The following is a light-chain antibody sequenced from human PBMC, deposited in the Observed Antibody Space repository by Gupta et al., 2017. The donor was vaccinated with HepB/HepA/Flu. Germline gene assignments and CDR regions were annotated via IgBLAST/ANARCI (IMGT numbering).Light chain of an antibody. CDR3: AAWDASLNGRWV. J-gene: IGLJ3*02. V-gene: IGLV1-44*01. CDR2: SNN. CDR1: SSNIGSNT. Sequence: SVLPQPPSASGTPRQRVTIPCSGSSSNIGSNTVNWYQQLPGTAPKLLIYSNNQRPSGVPDRCSGSKSGTSASLAISGLQAEDEADYYCAAWDASLNGRWVFGGGTKLTVL.